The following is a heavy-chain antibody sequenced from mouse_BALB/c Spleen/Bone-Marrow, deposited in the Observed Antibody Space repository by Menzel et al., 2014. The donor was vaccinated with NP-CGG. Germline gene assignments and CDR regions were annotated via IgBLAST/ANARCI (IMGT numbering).Heavy chain of an antibody. V-gene: IGHV5-17*02. CDR3: TRGGNWEDFDY. CDR2: ISSGSSTI. D-gene: IGHD4-1*01. CDR1: GFTFSSFG. Sequence: DVMLVESGGGLVQPGGSRKLSCGASGFTFSSFGMHWVRQAPERGLEWVAYISSGSSTIFYADTVKGRFTISRDNPKNTLFLQMTSLRSEDTAMYYCTRGGNWEDFDYWGQGTTLTVSS. J-gene: IGHJ2*01.